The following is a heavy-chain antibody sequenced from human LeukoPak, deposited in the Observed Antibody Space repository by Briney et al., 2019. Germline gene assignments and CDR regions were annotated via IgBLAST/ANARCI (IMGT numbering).Heavy chain of an antibody. Sequence: ASVKVSCKASGYTFTSYYMHWVRQAPGQGLEWMGRIIPIFGTANYAQKFQGRVTITTDESTSTAYMELSSLRSEDTAVYYCARTVVRDARYFDYWGQGTLVTVSS. V-gene: IGHV1-69*05. J-gene: IGHJ4*02. CDR2: IIPIFGTA. CDR1: GYTFTSYY. D-gene: IGHD3-10*01. CDR3: ARTVVRDARYFDY.